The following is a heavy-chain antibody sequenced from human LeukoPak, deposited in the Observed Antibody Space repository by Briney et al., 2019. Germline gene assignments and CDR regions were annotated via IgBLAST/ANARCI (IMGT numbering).Heavy chain of an antibody. J-gene: IGHJ6*03. V-gene: IGHV3-74*01. CDR1: GYTFSSYW. D-gene: IGHD4-17*01. CDR3: ASGSGVYGNYYYMDV. Sequence: PGGSLRFSCAASGYTFSSYWMHWVRQAPGKGLVWVSRINSDGSSTSYADSVKGRFTISRDNAKNTLYLQMNSLRAEDTAVYYCASGSGVYGNYYYMDVWGKGTTVTISS. CDR2: INSDGSST.